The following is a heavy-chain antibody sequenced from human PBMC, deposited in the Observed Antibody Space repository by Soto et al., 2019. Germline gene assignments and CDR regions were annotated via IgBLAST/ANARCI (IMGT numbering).Heavy chain of an antibody. Sequence: TSETLSLTCTVSGGSISSSGDYWGWSRQPPGKGLEWIGSIFYSGSTYYNPSLKSRVTISVDTSKNQFSLKLSSVTAADTAVYFCARQLGNYYYGMDVWGQGTTVTVSS. J-gene: IGHJ6*02. CDR3: ARQLGNYYYGMDV. D-gene: IGHD2-15*01. CDR2: IFYSGST. V-gene: IGHV4-39*01. CDR1: GGSISSSGDY.